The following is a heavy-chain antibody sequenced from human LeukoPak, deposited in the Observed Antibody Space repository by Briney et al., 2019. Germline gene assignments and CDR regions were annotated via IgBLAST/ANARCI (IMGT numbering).Heavy chain of an antibody. J-gene: IGHJ6*02. CDR2: INHSGST. D-gene: IGHD6-13*01. CDR3: ARARIAAAWHYYYYYGMDV. Sequence: SETLSLTCTVSGGSISSYYWSWIRQPPGKGLEWIGEINHSGSTNYNPSLKSRVTISVDTSKNQFSLKLSSVTAADTAVYYCARARIAAAWHYYYYYGMDVWGQGTTVTVSS. CDR1: GGSISSYY. V-gene: IGHV4-34*01.